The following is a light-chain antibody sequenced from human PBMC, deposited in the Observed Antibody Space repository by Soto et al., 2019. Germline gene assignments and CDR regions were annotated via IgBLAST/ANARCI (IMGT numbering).Light chain of an antibody. CDR2: EVS. Sequence: QSALTQPASVPGSPGQSITISCTGTSSDVGGYNYVSWYQQHPGKAPKLMIYEVSNRPSGVSNRFSGSKSGNTASLTISGLQAEDEADYYCSSHSSSNTLVVFGGGTKLTVL. CDR1: SSDVGGYNY. J-gene: IGLJ3*02. CDR3: SSHSSSNTLVV. V-gene: IGLV2-14*01.